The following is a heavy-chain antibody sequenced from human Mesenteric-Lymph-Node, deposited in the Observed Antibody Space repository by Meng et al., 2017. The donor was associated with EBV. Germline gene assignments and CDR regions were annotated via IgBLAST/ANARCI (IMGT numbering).Heavy chain of an antibody. J-gene: IGHJ4*02. Sequence: QVQLEESGPGLVKPSETLSLTCTVSAIGSANYWSLIRQPPGKGLEWIGSIYSGGNTDYNPSLKSRVSISVDTSKNHFSLKLSSVTAADTAVYYCARVGDGYNQWFFDYWGQGTLVTVSS. CDR1: AIGSANY. CDR2: IYSGGNT. CDR3: ARVGDGYNQWFFDY. D-gene: IGHD5-24*01. V-gene: IGHV4-30-4*01.